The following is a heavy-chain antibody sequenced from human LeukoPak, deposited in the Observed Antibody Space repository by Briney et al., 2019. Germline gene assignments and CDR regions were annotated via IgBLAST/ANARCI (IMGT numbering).Heavy chain of an antibody. CDR1: GFTFSSYA. CDR3: ARARVHCSSTSCSTAEFDP. J-gene: IGHJ5*02. Sequence: PGGSLRLSCAASGFTFSSYAMSWVRQAPGKGLEWVAVISYDGSNKYYADSVKGRFTISRDNSKNTLYLQMNSLRAEDTAVYYCARARVHCSSTSCSTAEFDPWGQGTLVTVSS. D-gene: IGHD2-2*01. CDR2: ISYDGSNK. V-gene: IGHV3-30-3*01.